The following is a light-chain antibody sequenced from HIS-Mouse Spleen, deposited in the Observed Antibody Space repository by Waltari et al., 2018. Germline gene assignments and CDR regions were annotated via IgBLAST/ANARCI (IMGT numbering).Light chain of an antibody. V-gene: IGLV9-49*01. J-gene: IGLJ1*01. CDR1: SGYSNYN. CDR2: VGTGGIVG. Sequence: QPVLTQPPSASASLGASVTLTCPLSSGYSNYNVDWYPPRPGKGPRFVMRVGTGGIVGSKGDGIPDRFSVLGSGLNRYLTIKNIQEEDESDYHCGADHGSGSNFVYVFGTGTKVTVL. CDR3: GADHGSGSNFVYV.